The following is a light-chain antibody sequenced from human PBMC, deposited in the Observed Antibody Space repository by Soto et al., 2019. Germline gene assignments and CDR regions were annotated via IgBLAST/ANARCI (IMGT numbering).Light chain of an antibody. CDR1: NSDVGAYNY. V-gene: IGLV2-11*01. Sequence: QSALTQPRSVSGSPGQSVTISCTGTNSDVGAYNYVSWYRQVPGKAPKLIIYDVSSRPSGVPDRLSGSKSGNTASLTISGLQAEDEADYYCSSYAGTSTFVVFGGGTKVTVL. CDR3: SSYAGTSTFVV. J-gene: IGLJ2*01. CDR2: DVS.